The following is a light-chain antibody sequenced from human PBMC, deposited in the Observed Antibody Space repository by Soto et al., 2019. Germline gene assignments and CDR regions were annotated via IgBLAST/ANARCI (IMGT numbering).Light chain of an antibody. J-gene: IGLJ1*01. CDR3: FSFTTDWTHV. CDR2: EVG. CDR1: SSDIGAYNY. Sequence: QSALAQPASVSGSPGQSITISCTGSSSDIGAYNYVSWFQQYPGKAPKLIISEVGNRPSGVSNRFSGSKSGTAASLTISGLQTEDEADYFCFSFTTDWTHVFGTGTKVTVL. V-gene: IGLV2-14*01.